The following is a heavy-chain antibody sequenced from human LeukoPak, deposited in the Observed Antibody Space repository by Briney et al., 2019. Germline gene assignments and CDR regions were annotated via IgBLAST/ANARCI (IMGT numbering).Heavy chain of an antibody. J-gene: IGHJ4*02. V-gene: IGHV3-9*01. D-gene: IGHD6-19*01. CDR3: AKDTGSSGWSRYFDY. CDR1: GFTFDDYA. CDR2: ISWNSGSI. Sequence: GGSLRLSCAASGFTFDDYAMHWVRQAPGKGLEWVSGISWNSGSIGYTDSVKGRFTISRDNAKNSLYLQMNSLRAEDTALYYCAKDTGSSGWSRYFDYWGQGTLVTVSS.